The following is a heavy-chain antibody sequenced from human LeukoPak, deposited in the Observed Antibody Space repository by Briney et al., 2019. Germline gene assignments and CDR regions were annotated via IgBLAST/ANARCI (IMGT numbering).Heavy chain of an antibody. Sequence: SETLSLTCTVSGGSVSRYYWSWIRQSPGKGLEWIGYIYTSGRTDYNPSLKSRVTILVDTSKSQVLLILRSGTAADTAVYHCAGGPAWAGTAFVFWSQGSLVTVSS. CDR1: GGSVSRYY. J-gene: IGHJ4*02. D-gene: IGHD6-19*01. CDR3: AGGPAWAGTAFVF. CDR2: IYTSGRT. V-gene: IGHV4-4*09.